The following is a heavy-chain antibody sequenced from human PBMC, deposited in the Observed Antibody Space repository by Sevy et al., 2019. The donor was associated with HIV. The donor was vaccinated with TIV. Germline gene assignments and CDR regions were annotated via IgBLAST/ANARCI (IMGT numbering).Heavy chain of an antibody. J-gene: IGHJ6*02. Sequence: SETLSLTCTVSGGSISSYYWSWIRQPPGKGLEWIGYIHYSGSTNYNPSLKSRVTISVDTSKNQFSLKLSSVTAADTAVYYCARVSGSYWRIHYGMDVWGQGTTVTVSS. CDR2: IHYSGST. CDR3: ARVSGSYWRIHYGMDV. D-gene: IGHD1-26*01. V-gene: IGHV4-59*01. CDR1: GGSISSYY.